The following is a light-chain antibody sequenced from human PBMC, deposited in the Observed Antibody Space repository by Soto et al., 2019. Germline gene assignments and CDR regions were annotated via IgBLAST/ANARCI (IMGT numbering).Light chain of an antibody. V-gene: IGKV1-39*01. J-gene: IGKJ4*01. CDR1: QSISSY. Sequence: DIQMTQSPPSLSASVGYRVTITCRASQSISSYLNWYQQKPGKAPKLLIYAASSLQSGVPSRSSGSGSGTDFTLTISSLQPEDFAVYYCQQYNNWPLTFGGGTKVDNK. CDR3: QQYNNWPLT. CDR2: AAS.